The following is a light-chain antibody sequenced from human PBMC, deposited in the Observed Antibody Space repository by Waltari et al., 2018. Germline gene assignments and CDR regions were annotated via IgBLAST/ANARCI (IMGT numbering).Light chain of an antibody. Sequence: DIQMTQSPSTLSASVGDRVTITCRASQSVGRWLAWYQQKPGTAPKLLVYDGSTLESGVSSRFSGSGSGTEFTLTISSLQPDDFATYYCQQYESHSPNIFGQGTKLEIK. J-gene: IGKJ2*01. CDR1: QSVGRW. CDR3: QQYESHSPNI. CDR2: DGS. V-gene: IGKV1-5*01.